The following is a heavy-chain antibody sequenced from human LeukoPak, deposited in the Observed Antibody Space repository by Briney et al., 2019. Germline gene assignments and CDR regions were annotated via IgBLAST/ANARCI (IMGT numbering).Heavy chain of an antibody. CDR1: GYTFAGYY. Sequence: ASVKVSCKASGYTFAGYYMHWVRQAPGQGLEWMGIINPSGGSTGYAQKFQGRVTMTRDTSTSTVYMELSSLRSEDTAVYYCATSLGLGSGSYYKGENYFDYWGQGTLVTVSS. D-gene: IGHD3-10*01. J-gene: IGHJ4*02. V-gene: IGHV1-46*01. CDR3: ATSLGLGSGSYYKGENYFDY. CDR2: INPSGGST.